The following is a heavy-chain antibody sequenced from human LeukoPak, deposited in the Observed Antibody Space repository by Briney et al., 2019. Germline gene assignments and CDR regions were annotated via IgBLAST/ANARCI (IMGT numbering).Heavy chain of an antibody. V-gene: IGHV4-4*07. Sequence: SETLSLTCTVSGYSISTGYYWDWIRQPAGKGLEWIGRIYTSGSTNYNPSLKSQVTMSVDTSKNQFSLKLSSVTAADTAVYYCARDLQARGWNAYHYYHYMDVWGKGTTVTVSS. CDR1: GYSISTGYY. J-gene: IGHJ6*03. CDR3: ARDLQARGWNAYHYYHYMDV. CDR2: IYTSGST. D-gene: IGHD1-1*01.